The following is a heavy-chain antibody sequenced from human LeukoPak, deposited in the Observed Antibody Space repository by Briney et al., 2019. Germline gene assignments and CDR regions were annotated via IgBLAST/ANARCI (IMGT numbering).Heavy chain of an antibody. V-gene: IGHV4-39*07. CDR2: IYYSGST. Sequence: PSETLSLTCTVSGGSISSSSYYWDWIRQPPGKGLEWIGSIYYSGSTYYNPSLKSRVTISVDTSKNQFSLKLSSVTAADTAVYYCARGMSYGRITIFGVVLDYWGQGTLVTVSS. CDR3: ARGMSYGRITIFGVVLDY. CDR1: GGSISSSSYY. J-gene: IGHJ4*02. D-gene: IGHD3-3*01.